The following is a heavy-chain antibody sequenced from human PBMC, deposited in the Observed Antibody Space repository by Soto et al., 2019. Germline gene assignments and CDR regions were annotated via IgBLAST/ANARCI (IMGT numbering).Heavy chain of an antibody. CDR3: ARERDSGDHFP. CDR2: INSAGSFA. D-gene: IGHD4-17*01. V-gene: IGHV3-74*01. J-gene: IGHJ5*02. CDR1: DFSFGNYW. Sequence: EEQLVESGGGLVQPGGSLRLSCAASDFSFGNYWMHWVRQAPGKGLAWVSRINSAGSFASYADSVKGRFTISRDNAKNTLYLQMDSLRAEDTAIYYCARERDSGDHFPWGQGTLVTVSS.